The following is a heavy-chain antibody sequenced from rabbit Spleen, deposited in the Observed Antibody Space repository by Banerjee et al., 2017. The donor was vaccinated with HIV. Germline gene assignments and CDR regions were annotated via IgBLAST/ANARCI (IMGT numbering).Heavy chain of an antibody. V-gene: IGHV1S40*01. CDR2: IDIGSSGFT. J-gene: IGHJ6*01. CDR3: ARDTGSSFSSYGMDL. CDR1: GFSLNNDYD. Sequence: QSLEESGGGLVKPGASLTLTCKASGFSLNNDYDMCWVRQAPGKGLEWIACIDIGSSGFTYFASWAKGRFTISKTSSTTVTLQMTSLTVADTATYFCARDTGSSFSSYGMDLWGQGTLVTVS. D-gene: IGHD8-1*01.